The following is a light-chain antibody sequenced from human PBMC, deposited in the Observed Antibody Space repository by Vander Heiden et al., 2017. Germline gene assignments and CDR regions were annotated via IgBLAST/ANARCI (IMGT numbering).Light chain of an antibody. CDR3: QQYASSPPLT. CDR2: DAS. V-gene: IGKV3-20*01. Sequence: EIVLTQSPGTLSLSPGEPATLSCRASQNVSSGYLAWYQQKPSQAPRRLIFDASTRAASIPDGFSGSGSGRDFTLTITRLEPEDFAVYYCQQYASSPPLTFGGGTKVEIK. J-gene: IGKJ4*01. CDR1: QNVSSGY.